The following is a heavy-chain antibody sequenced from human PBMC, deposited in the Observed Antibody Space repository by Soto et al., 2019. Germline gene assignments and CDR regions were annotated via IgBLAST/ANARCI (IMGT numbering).Heavy chain of an antibody. CDR1: GYIFSTNW. J-gene: IGHJ4*02. Sequence: GESLKISCKGSGYIFSTNWIGWVRQLPGKGLEWMGIIYPGDSDTRYSSSFEGRVTISADKSIRTAYLHWSSLKAPDTAMYYCARQPSSGPFSLCDYWGQGTQVTVSS. V-gene: IGHV5-51*01. D-gene: IGHD1-26*01. CDR2: IYPGDSDT. CDR3: ARQPSSGPFSLCDY.